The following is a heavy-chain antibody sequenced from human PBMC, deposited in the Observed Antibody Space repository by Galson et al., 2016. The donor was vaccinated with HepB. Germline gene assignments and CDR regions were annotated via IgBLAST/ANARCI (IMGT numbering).Heavy chain of an antibody. CDR3: ARLSGIVVEPAALFYFDF. CDR2: IYYSGST. D-gene: IGHD2-2*01. Sequence: SETLSLTCTVSGGSVSSSNHYWGWIRQPPGKGLEWIGNIYYSGSTYYSPSLKSRVTMSVDASKNQFSLRLRSVTAADTAVYYCARLSGIVVEPAALFYFDFWGPGNLVTVSS. V-gene: IGHV4-39*01. CDR1: GGSVSSSNHY. J-gene: IGHJ4*02.